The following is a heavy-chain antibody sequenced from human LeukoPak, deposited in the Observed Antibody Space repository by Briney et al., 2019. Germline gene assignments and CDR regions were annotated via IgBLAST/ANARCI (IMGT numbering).Heavy chain of an antibody. CDR2: ISYDGSNN. J-gene: IGHJ3*02. CDR3: ARDKNVIANAFDI. D-gene: IGHD2-21*01. V-gene: IGHV3-30-3*01. CDR1: GFTFSSYA. Sequence: GGSLRLSCAASGFTFSSYAMHWVRQAPGKGLEWVAVISYDGSNNYYADSVKGRFTISRDNSKNTLYLQMNSLRAEDTAVYYCARDKNVIANAFDIWGQGTMVTVSS.